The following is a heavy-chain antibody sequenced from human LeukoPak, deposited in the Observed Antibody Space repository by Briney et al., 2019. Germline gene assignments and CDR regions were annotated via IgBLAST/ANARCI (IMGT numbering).Heavy chain of an antibody. CDR1: GFNFDDYG. CDR3: ARVGRYYDSSGYYSWYYFDY. Sequence: GGSLRLSCAASGFNFDDYGMGWVRQAPGKGLEWASGINWNGGTTGYADSLKGRFTISRDNAKNSLYLQMHSLTAEDTALYYCARVGRYYDSSGYYSWYYFDYWGQGTLVTVSS. D-gene: IGHD3-22*01. J-gene: IGHJ4*02. V-gene: IGHV3-20*04. CDR2: INWNGGTT.